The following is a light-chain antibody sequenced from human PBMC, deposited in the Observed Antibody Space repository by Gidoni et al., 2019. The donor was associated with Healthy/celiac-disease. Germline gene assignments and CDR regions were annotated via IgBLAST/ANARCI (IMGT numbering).Light chain of an antibody. CDR2: AAS. CDR3: QQSYSTPYT. V-gene: IGKV1-39*01. CDR1: QSISSY. J-gene: IGKJ2*01. Sequence: IQMIQSPSSLSASVGDRVTITCRASQSISSYLNWYQQKPGKAPKLLIYAASRLQSGVPARFSGSGSGTDFTLTISSLQPEDFATYYCQQSYSTPYTFGQGTKLEIK.